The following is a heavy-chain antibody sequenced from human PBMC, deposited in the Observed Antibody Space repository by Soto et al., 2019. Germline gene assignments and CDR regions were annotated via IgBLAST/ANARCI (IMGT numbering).Heavy chain of an antibody. D-gene: IGHD2-15*01. V-gene: IGHV1-3*01. CDR3: AGAGGRDCSGGSCYLIIFDY. CDR1: GYTFTSYA. J-gene: IGHJ4*02. Sequence: QVQLVQSGAEVKKPGASVKVSCKASGYTFTSYAMHWVRQAPGQRLEWMGWINAGNGNTKYSQKFQGRVTITRDTSASTAYMELSSLRSEDTAVYYCAGAGGRDCSGGSCYLIIFDYWGQGTLVTVSS. CDR2: INAGNGNT.